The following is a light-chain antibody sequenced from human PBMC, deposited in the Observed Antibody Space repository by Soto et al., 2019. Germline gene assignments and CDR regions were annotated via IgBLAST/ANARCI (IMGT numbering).Light chain of an antibody. V-gene: IGKV3-11*01. CDR1: QSVSSN. CDR3: QQLET. CDR2: DAS. J-gene: IGKJ3*01. Sequence: EIVLTQSPATLSLSPGERATLSCRASQSVSSNLAWYQQKPGQAPRLLIYDASNRATGIPARFSGSGSGTDFTLTISSLEPEDFAVYYCQQLETFGPGTKVDIK.